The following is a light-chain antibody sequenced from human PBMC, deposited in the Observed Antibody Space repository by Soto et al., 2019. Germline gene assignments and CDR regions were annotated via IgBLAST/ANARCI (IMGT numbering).Light chain of an antibody. CDR1: ESVSNNY. V-gene: IGKV3-20*01. Sequence: IVLTPSPVTLLMSPGDRATLSCRASESVSNNYLVWYQQKPGQAPRLLISGAFNRSNGIPDRFSGSGSGTDFTLTISRLEPEDFAVYYCQQYGSSGTFCQGTKVDIK. CDR3: QQYGSSGT. J-gene: IGKJ1*01. CDR2: GAF.